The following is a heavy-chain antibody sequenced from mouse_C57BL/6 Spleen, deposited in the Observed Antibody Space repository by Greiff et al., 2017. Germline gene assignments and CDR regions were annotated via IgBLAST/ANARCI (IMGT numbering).Heavy chain of an antibody. Sequence: EVKLVESGGGLVQPGGSMKLSCAASGFTFSDAWMDWVRQSPEKGLEWVAEIRNKANNHATYYAESVKGRFTISRDDSNSSVYLQMNSLRAEDTGIYYCTRYYYGSSGPSLYFDYWGQGTTLTVSS. V-gene: IGHV6-6*01. CDR3: TRYYYGSSGPSLYFDY. J-gene: IGHJ2*01. CDR2: IRNKANNHAT. CDR1: GFTFSDAW. D-gene: IGHD1-1*01.